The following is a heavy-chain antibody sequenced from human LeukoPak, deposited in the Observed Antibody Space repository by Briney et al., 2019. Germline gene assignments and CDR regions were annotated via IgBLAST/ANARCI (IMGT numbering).Heavy chain of an antibody. D-gene: IGHD3-10*01. Sequence: PGGSLRLSCVASGFTFSTYGMHWVRQAPGRGLEWVALISYDESNKLYADSVKGRFTISRDNSKNTLYLQMNSLRAEDTAVYYCARDGWFGELDKDHFDYWGQGTLVTVSS. CDR1: GFTFSTYG. J-gene: IGHJ4*02. V-gene: IGHV3-30*03. CDR2: ISYDESNK. CDR3: ARDGWFGELDKDHFDY.